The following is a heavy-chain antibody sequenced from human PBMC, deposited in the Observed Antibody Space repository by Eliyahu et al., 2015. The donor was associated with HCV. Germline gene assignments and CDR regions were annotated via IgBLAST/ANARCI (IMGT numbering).Heavy chain of an antibody. J-gene: IGHJ5*02. V-gene: IGHV1-18*01. Sequence: QVQLVQSGAEVKKPGASVKVSCKASGYTFTNYGISWVRQAPGQGLEWMGWISAYDGITNYAQNLQGRVTMTTDTSTSTAYMELRSLRSDDTAVYYCARDRFYIPPTNNWFGPWGQGTLVTVSS. CDR1: GYTFTNYG. CDR3: ARDRFYIPPTNNWFGP. CDR2: ISAYDGIT. D-gene: IGHD3-3*01.